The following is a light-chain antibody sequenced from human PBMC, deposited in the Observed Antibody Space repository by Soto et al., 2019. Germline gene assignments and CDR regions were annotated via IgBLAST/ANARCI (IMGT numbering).Light chain of an antibody. V-gene: IGKV1-39*01. CDR3: QQSHITTLVT. CDR1: QNINSH. J-gene: IGKJ2*01. Sequence: DIQMTQSPSSLSASIGDRVTITCRASQNINSHLNWYQQKPGKAPKVLIYAASRLQSGVPFRFSGSGSGKEFTLTISSLEPEDFATYYCQQSHITTLVTFGKGTKLEIK. CDR2: AAS.